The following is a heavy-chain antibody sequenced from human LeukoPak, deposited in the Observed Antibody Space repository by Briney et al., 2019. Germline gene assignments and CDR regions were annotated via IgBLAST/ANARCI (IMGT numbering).Heavy chain of an antibody. CDR2: MYYNGNT. CDR3: ARQFYCSAGTCFYPNWFDS. D-gene: IGHD2-15*01. V-gene: IGHV4-39*01. CDR1: GYSVSSSPYY. Sequence: PSETLSLTCSVSGYSVSSSPYYWGWIRQPPGKGLEWIVSMYYNGNTYYNWSLKSRVTVSLDKSKNQFFLRLSSVTAAGTATYYCARQFYCSAGTCFYPNWFDSWGQGSLVTVSS. J-gene: IGHJ5*01.